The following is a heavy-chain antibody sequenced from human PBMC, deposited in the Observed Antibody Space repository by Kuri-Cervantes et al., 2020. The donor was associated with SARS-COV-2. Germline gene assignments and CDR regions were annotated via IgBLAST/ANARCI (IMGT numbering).Heavy chain of an antibody. J-gene: IGHJ5*02. CDR1: GFTFSSYA. CDR3: ARDASMGGFAP. V-gene: IGHV3-30-3*01. Sequence: GGSLRLSCAASGFTFSSYAMHWVRQAPGKGLEWVAVISYDGSNKYYAESVKGRFTISRDNSKNTLYLQMNSLRAEDTAVYYCARDASMGGFAPWGQGTLVTVSS. D-gene: IGHD5-12*01. CDR2: ISYDGSNK.